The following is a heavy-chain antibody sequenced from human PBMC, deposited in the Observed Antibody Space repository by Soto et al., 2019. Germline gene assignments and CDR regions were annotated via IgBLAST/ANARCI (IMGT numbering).Heavy chain of an antibody. CDR3: AREGGYCSGGSCFDY. CDR1: GDTFIGYY. CDR2: INPNSGDT. Sequence: QVQLVQSGAEVKKPGASVKVSCKTSGDTFIGYYMHWVRQAPGQGREWMGWINPNSGDTNDAQKFQGWVTMTRDTSVSTAYMELSRLKSDDTAVYYCAREGGYCSGGSCFDYWGQGTLVTVSS. D-gene: IGHD2-15*01. V-gene: IGHV1-2*04. J-gene: IGHJ4*02.